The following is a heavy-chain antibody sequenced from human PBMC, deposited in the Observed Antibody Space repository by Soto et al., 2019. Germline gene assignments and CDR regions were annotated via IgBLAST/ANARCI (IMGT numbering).Heavy chain of an antibody. V-gene: IGHV1-46*04. D-gene: IGHD6-6*01. Sequence: QMQLVQSGAEVKRPWASVRVSCKASGDTFTSFYIHWVRQAPGQGHEWMGISNPSGGITTFAQRLQGRVTTTKYIATNTHYTELSSLKSDDTAVYYCACSPAFSSSSYAIPPNPSHGIYVWGEWTTVSDSP. CDR2: SNPSGGIT. CDR3: ACSPAFSSSSYAIPPNPSHGIYV. CDR1: GDTFTSFY. J-gene: IGHJ6*01.